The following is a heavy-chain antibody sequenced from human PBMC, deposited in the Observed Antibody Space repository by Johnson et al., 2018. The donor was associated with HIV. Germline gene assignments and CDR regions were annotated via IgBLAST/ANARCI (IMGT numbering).Heavy chain of an antibody. CDR1: GFTFSSYA. CDR2: IYSGGST. V-gene: IGHV3-66*01. Sequence: VQLVESGGGLVQPGGSLRLSCAASGFTFSSYAMSWVRQAPGKGLEWVSVIYSGGSTYYADSVKGRFTISRDNSKNTLYLQMHSLRAEDTAVYYCTGGWYNLSAFDIWGQGTMVTVSS. D-gene: IGHD6-19*01. J-gene: IGHJ3*02. CDR3: TGGWYNLSAFDI.